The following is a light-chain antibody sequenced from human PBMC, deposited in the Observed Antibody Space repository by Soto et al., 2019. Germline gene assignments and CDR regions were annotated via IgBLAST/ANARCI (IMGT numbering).Light chain of an antibody. CDR1: QSFRGL. CDR2: DAY. J-gene: IGKJ5*01. V-gene: IGKV3-11*01. Sequence: LAHPPATLSLNPWERGTLSCRASQSFRGLLAWYQQKPGQAPRLLIYDAYNRATGIPPRFSGSGSGTDFTLTISRLEAEDSAVYYCQQRHTRPITFGQGTRLEIK. CDR3: QQRHTRPIT.